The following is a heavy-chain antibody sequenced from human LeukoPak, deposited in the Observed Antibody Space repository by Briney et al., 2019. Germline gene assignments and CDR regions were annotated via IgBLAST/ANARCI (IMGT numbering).Heavy chain of an antibody. D-gene: IGHD4-17*01. Sequence: LPGGSLRLSCAASGFTFSSYEMNWVRQAPGKGLEWVSYISSSGSTIYYADSVKGRFTISRDNAKNSLYLQMNSLRDEDTAVYYCAREGGTTVKITSDYWGQGTLVTVSS. V-gene: IGHV3-48*03. J-gene: IGHJ4*02. CDR1: GFTFSSYE. CDR3: AREGGTTVKITSDY. CDR2: ISSSGSTI.